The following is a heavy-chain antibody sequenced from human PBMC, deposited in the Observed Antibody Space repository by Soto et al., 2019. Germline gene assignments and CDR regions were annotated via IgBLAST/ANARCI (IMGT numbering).Heavy chain of an antibody. J-gene: IGHJ4*02. D-gene: IGHD1-7*01. V-gene: IGHV4-34*01. CDR3: ASIKNWNYYYPPDY. CDR1: GGSFSGHY. CDR2: INHSGST. Sequence: PSETLSLTCAVYGGSFSGHYWSWIRQPPGKGLEWIGEINHSGSTNYNPSLKSRVTISVDTSKNQFSLKLSSVTAADTAVYYCASIKNWNYYYPPDYWGQGTLVTVSS.